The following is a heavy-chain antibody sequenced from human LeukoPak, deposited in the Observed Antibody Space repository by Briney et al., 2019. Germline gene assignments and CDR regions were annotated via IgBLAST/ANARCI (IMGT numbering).Heavy chain of an antibody. CDR2: FDPEDGET. J-gene: IGHJ3*02. CDR3: ATDYRVVAATFDAFDI. D-gene: IGHD2-15*01. V-gene: IGHV1-24*01. Sequence: GASVKVSCKVSGYTLTELSMHWVRQAPGKGLEWMGGFDPEDGETIYAQKFQGRVTMTGDTSTDTAYMELSSLRSEDTAVYYCATDYRVVAATFDAFDIWGQGTMVTVSS. CDR1: GYTLTELS.